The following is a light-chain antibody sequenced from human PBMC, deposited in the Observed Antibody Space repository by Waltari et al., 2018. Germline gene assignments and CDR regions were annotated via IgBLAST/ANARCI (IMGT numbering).Light chain of an antibody. CDR2: TTD. V-gene: IGLV1-44*01. Sequence: YPQCPGAAPKLLIHTTDEQPSGGPDRLSGSKSGTSASLAISGLQSEDEADYFCSSWDGRLNGVVCGGGTKLTVL. CDR3: SSWDGRLNGVV. J-gene: IGLJ3*02.